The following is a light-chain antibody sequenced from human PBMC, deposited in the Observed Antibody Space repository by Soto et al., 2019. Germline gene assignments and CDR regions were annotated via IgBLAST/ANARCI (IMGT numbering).Light chain of an antibody. CDR3: CTYAGEYKYV. V-gene: IGLV2-23*02. CDR1: TSDVAYYDL. J-gene: IGLJ1*01. CDR2: EVD. Sequence: QSVLTQPASVSGSPGQSITISCAGTTSDVAYYDLVSWYQQHPGRAPKLLIYEVDKRPSGISVRFSGSKSGATASLTISGLLPEDEAVYFCCTYAGEYKYVFGSGTRSPS.